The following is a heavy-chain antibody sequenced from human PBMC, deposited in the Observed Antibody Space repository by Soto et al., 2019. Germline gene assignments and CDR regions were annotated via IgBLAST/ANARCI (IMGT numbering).Heavy chain of an antibody. V-gene: IGHV4-61*08. CDR1: GASVTSGGYS. CDR3: ARTRNSGSWAAWF. CDR2: IIYNGAT. Sequence: QVQLQESGPGLVKPSETLSLTCTVSGASVTSGGYSWSWIRQPPGKGLEWIGFIIYNGATKYNPSLESRVTMSVDTPKNQFLLKLSSVTAADTAVHYCARTRNSGSWAAWFWGQGTLVSVSS. D-gene: IGHD3-22*01. J-gene: IGHJ4*02.